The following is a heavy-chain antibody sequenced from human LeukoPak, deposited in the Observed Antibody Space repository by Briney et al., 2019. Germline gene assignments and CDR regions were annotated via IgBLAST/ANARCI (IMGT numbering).Heavy chain of an antibody. D-gene: IGHD5-18*01. CDR1: GFTFSDYY. CDR2: ISSSGSTI. Sequence: GGSLRLSCAASGFTFSDYYMSWIRQAPGKGLEWVSYISSSGSTIYYADSVKGRFTISRDNAKNSLYLQMNSLRAEDAAVYYCARAKSLLLWCFDYWGQGTLVTVSS. J-gene: IGHJ4*02. V-gene: IGHV3-11*04. CDR3: ARAKSLLLWCFDY.